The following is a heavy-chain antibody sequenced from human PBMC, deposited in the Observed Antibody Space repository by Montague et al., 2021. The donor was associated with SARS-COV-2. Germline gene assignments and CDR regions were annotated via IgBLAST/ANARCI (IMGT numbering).Heavy chain of an antibody. Sequence: SLRLSCAASGFSFSSFAMTWVRQAAGKGLEWVSTVSGSGSNKYYXDSVKGRFIISRDNSKNTLFLQMNSLRAEDTAVYFRAKEGSISSEYYGMDVWGQGTTVSVSS. D-gene: IGHD6-6*01. J-gene: IGHJ6*02. CDR1: GFSFSSFA. CDR3: AKEGSISSEYYGMDV. V-gene: IGHV3-23*01. CDR2: VSGSGSNK.